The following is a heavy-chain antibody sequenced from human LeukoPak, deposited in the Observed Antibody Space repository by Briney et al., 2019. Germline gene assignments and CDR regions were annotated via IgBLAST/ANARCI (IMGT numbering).Heavy chain of an antibody. CDR1: GFTVSSNY. Sequence: GGSLRLSCAASGFTVSSNYMNWVRQAPGKGLEWVSVIYTDGATYYADSVKGRFTISRDNSKNTLYLQMNSLRAEDTAVYYCAKGPDIVVVPAAMLDPWGQGTLVTVSS. CDR3: AKGPDIVVVPAAMLDP. J-gene: IGHJ5*02. V-gene: IGHV3-53*01. D-gene: IGHD2-2*01. CDR2: IYTDGAT.